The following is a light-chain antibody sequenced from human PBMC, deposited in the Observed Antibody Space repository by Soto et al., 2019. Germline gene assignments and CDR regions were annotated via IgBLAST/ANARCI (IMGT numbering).Light chain of an antibody. J-gene: IGKJ5*01. Sequence: DIQMTQSPSFMSASVGDRVTVTCRASQGVNRWLAWYPQKPGKAPKLLIYTTSTLASGVPSRFSGSGSGTDFTRTISSLQPEDFATYYCQQGSSCPITFGQGTRLEIK. CDR3: QQGSSCPIT. CDR2: TTS. CDR1: QGVNRW. V-gene: IGKV1-12*01.